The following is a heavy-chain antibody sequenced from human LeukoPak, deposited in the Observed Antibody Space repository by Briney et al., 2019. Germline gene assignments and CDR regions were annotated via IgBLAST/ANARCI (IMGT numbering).Heavy chain of an antibody. CDR1: GDSISSYF. D-gene: IGHD4/OR15-4a*01. V-gene: IGHV4-59*01. CDR3: AATIKRDYGDTNLDY. Sequence: KRSETLSLTCTVPGDSISSYFWSWIRQPPGKGLEWIGYMHNGVHTNYNPSLKSRVTISGDTSKNQVSLKLTSVTAADTAVYYCAATIKRDYGDTNLDYWGQETLATVSS. J-gene: IGHJ4*02. CDR2: MHNGVHT.